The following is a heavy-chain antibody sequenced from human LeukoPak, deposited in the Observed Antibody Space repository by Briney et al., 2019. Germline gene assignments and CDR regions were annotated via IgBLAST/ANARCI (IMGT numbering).Heavy chain of an antibody. CDR3: ARDSSGWLNYFDY. J-gene: IGHJ4*02. CDR2: IYYSGST. D-gene: IGHD6-19*01. V-gene: IGHV4-39*07. Sequence: SETLSLTCTVSGGSISSSSYYWGWIRQPPGKGLEWIGSIYYSGSTYYNPSLKSRVTISVDTSKNQFSLKLSSVTAADTAVYYCARDSSGWLNYFDYWGQGTLVTVSS. CDR1: GGSISSSSYY.